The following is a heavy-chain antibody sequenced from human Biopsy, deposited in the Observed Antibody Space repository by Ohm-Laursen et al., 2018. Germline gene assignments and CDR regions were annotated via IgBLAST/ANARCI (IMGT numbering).Heavy chain of an antibody. CDR2: ISPYNGNT. CDR3: ARDRRTISGVLTDFDY. V-gene: IGHV1-18*01. Sequence: ASVKASCKLSGYTFTTYGISWVRQAPGQGLEWMGWISPYNGNTDSAQKVQGRATMTTDTSTSTVYMELRSLRSDDTAVYYCARDRRTISGVLTDFDYWGQGTLVTVSS. J-gene: IGHJ4*02. D-gene: IGHD3-3*01. CDR1: GYTFTTYG.